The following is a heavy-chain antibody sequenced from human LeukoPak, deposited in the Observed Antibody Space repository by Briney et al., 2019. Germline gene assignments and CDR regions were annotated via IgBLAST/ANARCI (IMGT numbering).Heavy chain of an antibody. V-gene: IGHV1-2*02. Sequence: GASVKVSCKASGYTFTGYYMHWVRQAPGQGLEWMGWINPNSGGTNYAQKFQGRVTMTRDTSISTAYMELSRLRSDDTAVYYCARGLGIRYYYDSSGSHGWFDPWGQGTLVTVSS. CDR3: ARGLGIRYYYDSSGSHGWFDP. J-gene: IGHJ5*02. CDR1: GYTFTGYY. D-gene: IGHD3-22*01. CDR2: INPNSGGT.